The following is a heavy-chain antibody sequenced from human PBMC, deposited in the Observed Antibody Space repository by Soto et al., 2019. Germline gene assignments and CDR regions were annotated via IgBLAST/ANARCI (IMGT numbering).Heavy chain of an antibody. V-gene: IGHV1-46*01. Sequence: ASVKVSCKESGYTFTSYYMHWVRQAPGQGLEWMGIINPSGGSTSYAQKFQGRVTMTRDTSTSTVYMELSSLRSEDTAVYYCARVVTSTHYYYYGMDVWGQGTTVT. CDR3: ARVVTSTHYYYYGMDV. CDR1: GYTFTSYY. CDR2: INPSGGST. J-gene: IGHJ6*02. D-gene: IGHD2-21*02.